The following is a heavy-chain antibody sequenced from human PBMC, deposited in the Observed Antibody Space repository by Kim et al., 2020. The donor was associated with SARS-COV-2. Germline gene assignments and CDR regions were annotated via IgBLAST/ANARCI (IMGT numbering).Heavy chain of an antibody. D-gene: IGHD6-19*01. J-gene: IGHJ4*02. CDR3: ARGAQGQWLVEGFDY. CDR2: IYSGGST. CDR1: GFTVSSNY. V-gene: IGHV3-53*04. Sequence: GGSLRLSCPASGFTVSSNYMSWVRQAPGKGLEWVSVIYSGGSTYYADSVKGRFTISRHNSKNTLYLQMNSLRAEDTAVYYCARGAQGQWLVEGFDYCGQGTLLTVSS.